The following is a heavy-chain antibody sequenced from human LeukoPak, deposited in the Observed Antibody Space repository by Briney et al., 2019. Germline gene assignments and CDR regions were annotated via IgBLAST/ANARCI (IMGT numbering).Heavy chain of an antibody. V-gene: IGHV3-7*03. J-gene: IGHJ4*02. CDR3: AKVEGTNYYDSSGYPPVFDY. D-gene: IGHD3-22*01. CDR1: AFIFSGHW. CDR2: IKEDGSER. Sequence: GGSLRLSCEGSAFIFSGHWMNWVRQTPGKGLEWVASIKEDGSERQYVDSVKGRFSISRDNTKGSLFLQLNSLRAEDTAVYYCAKVEGTNYYDSSGYPPVFDYWGQGTLVTVSS.